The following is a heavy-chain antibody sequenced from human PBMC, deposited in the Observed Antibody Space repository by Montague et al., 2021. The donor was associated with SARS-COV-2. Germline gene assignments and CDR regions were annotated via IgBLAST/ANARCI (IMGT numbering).Heavy chain of an antibody. CDR3: ARGSGDY. CDR2: IYYTGSV. V-gene: IGHV4-59*01. Sequence: SETLSLTCTVSGGSISSYYWSWIRQPPGKGLEWIGYIYYTGSVNYNPYLNTRVTISVDTSKNQFSLNLSSATAADTAAYYCARGSGDYWGQGTLVTVSS. CDR1: GGSISSYY. D-gene: IGHD7-27*01. J-gene: IGHJ4*02.